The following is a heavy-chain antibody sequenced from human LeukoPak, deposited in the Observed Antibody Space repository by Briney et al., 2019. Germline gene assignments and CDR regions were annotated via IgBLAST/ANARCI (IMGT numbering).Heavy chain of an antibody. J-gene: IGHJ4*02. D-gene: IGHD5-18*01. CDR3: ARGGGYSYGSFEY. CDR1: GFTFRSNG. CDR2: IQYDGSKK. V-gene: IGHV3-30*02. Sequence: GGSLRLSCVASGFTFRSNGMHWVRQAPGKGLEWVTFIQYDGSKKYYADSVKGRFTISRDNSKNTLYLEMNSLRAEDTAVYYCARGGGYSYGSFEYWGQGTVVTVSS.